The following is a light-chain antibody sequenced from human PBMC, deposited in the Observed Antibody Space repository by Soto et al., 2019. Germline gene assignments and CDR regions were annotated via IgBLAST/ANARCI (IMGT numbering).Light chain of an antibody. Sequence: QSALTQPPSASGSPGQSVTISCTGTGSDVGGYNYVSWYQQHPGKAPKLVIFDVSRRPSGVPDRFSGSKSGNTASLTVSGLQAEDEADYYCGSVAASNNLLFGRGNKVTVL. CDR1: GSDVGGYNY. J-gene: IGLJ2*01. V-gene: IGLV2-8*01. CDR3: GSVAASNNLL. CDR2: DVS.